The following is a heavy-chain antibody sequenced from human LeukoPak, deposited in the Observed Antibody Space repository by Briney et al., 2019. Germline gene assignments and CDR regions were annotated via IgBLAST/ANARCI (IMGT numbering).Heavy chain of an antibody. Sequence: GGSLRLSCTASGFTFSHHWMTWVRQAPGKGLEWVANIKEDGSEKDYVDSVKGRYTISRDNGKNSLYLQMNSLRGEDTAVYYCARLNWNYADYWGQGTLVTVST. CDR1: GFTFSHHW. D-gene: IGHD3-3*01. V-gene: IGHV3-7*01. CDR2: IKEDGSEK. CDR3: ARLNWNYADY. J-gene: IGHJ4*02.